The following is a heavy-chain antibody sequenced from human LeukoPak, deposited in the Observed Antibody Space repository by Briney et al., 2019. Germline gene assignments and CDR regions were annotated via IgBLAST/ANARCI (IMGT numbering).Heavy chain of an antibody. CDR2: LNWNGKNT. V-gene: IGHV3-20*04. J-gene: IGHJ4*02. CDR3: ARLTSALDY. Sequence: GGSLRLSCAASGFSFDNYGMTWVRQAPGKALEWVSGLNWNGKNTGYADSVKGRFTISRDNAKNSLYLQMNSLRAEDTAVYYCARLTSALDYWGQGTLVTVSS. D-gene: IGHD2-2*01. CDR1: GFSFDNYG.